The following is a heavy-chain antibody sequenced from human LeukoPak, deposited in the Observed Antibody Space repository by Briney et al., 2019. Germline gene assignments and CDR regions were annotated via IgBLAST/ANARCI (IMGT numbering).Heavy chain of an antibody. V-gene: IGHV3-23*01. CDR1: GFTFSSYG. CDR3: TTYLYWSGSRAYYYYMDV. D-gene: IGHD3-3*01. J-gene: IGHJ6*03. CDR2: ISGSGGST. Sequence: GGSLRLSCAASGFTFSSYGMHWVRQAPGKGLEWVSAISGSGGSTYYADSVKGRFTISRDNSKNTLYLQMNSLKTEDTAVYYCTTYLYWSGSRAYYYYMDVWGKGTTVTVSS.